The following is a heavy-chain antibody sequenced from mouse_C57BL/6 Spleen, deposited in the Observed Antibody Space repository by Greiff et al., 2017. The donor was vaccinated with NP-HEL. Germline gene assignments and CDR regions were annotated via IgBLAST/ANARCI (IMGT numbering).Heavy chain of an antibody. D-gene: IGHD2-1*01. CDR3: ARWEGNYVNYAMDY. CDR1: GYAFSSYW. V-gene: IGHV1-80*01. CDR2: IYPGDGDT. Sequence: QVQLKESGAELVKPGASVKISCKASGYAFSSYWMNWVKQRPGKGLEWIGQIYPGDGDTNYNGKFKGKATLTADKSSSTAYMQLSSLTSEDSAVYFCARWEGNYVNYAMDYWGQGTSVTVSS. J-gene: IGHJ4*01.